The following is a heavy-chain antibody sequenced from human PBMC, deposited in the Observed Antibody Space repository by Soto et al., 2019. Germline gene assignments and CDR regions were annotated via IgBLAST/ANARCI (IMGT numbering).Heavy chain of an antibody. CDR1: GGSIISGGYS. J-gene: IGHJ4*02. CDR3: ARAGGLGAVAVDY. CDR2: IYHSGST. D-gene: IGHD6-19*01. V-gene: IGHV4-30-2*01. Sequence: QLQLQESGSGLVKPSQTLSLTCAVSGGSIISGGYSWSWIRQPPGKGLEWIGYIYHSGSTYYNPSLKSRVTISVDRSKNQFSLKLSSVTAADTAVYYCARAGGLGAVAVDYWGQGTLVTVSS.